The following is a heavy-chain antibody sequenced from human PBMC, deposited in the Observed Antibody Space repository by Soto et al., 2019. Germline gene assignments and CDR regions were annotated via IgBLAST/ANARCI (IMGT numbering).Heavy chain of an antibody. J-gene: IGHJ6*03. Sequence: GGSLRLSCAASGFTFSSYWMSWGRQAPGKGLEWVANIKQDGSEKYYVDSVKGRFTISRENAKNSLYLQMNSLRAEDTAVYYCARVDYDXWSGPRNYYYYMDVWGKGTTVTVSS. CDR2: IKQDGSEK. CDR1: GFTFSSYW. D-gene: IGHD3-3*01. CDR3: ARVDYDXWSGPRNYYYYMDV. V-gene: IGHV3-7*01.